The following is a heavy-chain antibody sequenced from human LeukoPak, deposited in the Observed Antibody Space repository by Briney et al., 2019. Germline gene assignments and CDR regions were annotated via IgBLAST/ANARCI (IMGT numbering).Heavy chain of an antibody. V-gene: IGHV3-53*01. D-gene: IGHD3-22*01. CDR3: ARAPSTYYFDSSGFWFYFDY. J-gene: IGHJ4*02. Sequence: GGSLRLSCAASGFTVSSNYMSWVRQAPGKGLEWVSAFYSSGSTYYADSVKGRFTISRDNSKNTLYLQMNTLRAEDTAVYYCARAPSTYYFDSSGFWFYFDYWGQGTLVTVSS. CDR2: FYSSGST. CDR1: GFTVSSNY.